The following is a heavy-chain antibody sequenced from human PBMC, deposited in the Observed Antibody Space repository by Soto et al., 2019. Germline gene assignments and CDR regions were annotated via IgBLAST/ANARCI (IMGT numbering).Heavy chain of an antibody. CDR2: ISAYNGST. CDR1: GYTFTSYG. Sequence: QVQLVQSGAEVKKPGASVKVSCKASGYTFTSYGISWVRQAPGQGLEWMGWISAYNGSTNYAQKRKEKVTMTHGTSASQAYSALRSLESGYTGLDYCAREVWVCELLPYYYYYGMDVWGQGTTVTVSS. V-gene: IGHV1-18*04. J-gene: IGHJ6*02. D-gene: IGHD1-26*01. CDR3: AREVWVCELLPYYYYYGMDV.